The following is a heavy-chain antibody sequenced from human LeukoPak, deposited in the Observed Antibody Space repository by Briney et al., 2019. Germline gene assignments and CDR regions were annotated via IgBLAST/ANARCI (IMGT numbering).Heavy chain of an antibody. V-gene: IGHV1-2*02. CDR2: INPNSGGT. CDR3: ARYDVEEGHYFDY. D-gene: IGHD1-1*01. Sequence: ASVKVSCKASGYTFTGYYMHWVRQAPGQGLEWMGWINPNSGGTNYAQKFQGRVTITRDTSISAAYMELSRLRSDDTAVYYCARYDVEEGHYFDYWGQGTLVTVSS. CDR1: GYTFTGYY. J-gene: IGHJ4*02.